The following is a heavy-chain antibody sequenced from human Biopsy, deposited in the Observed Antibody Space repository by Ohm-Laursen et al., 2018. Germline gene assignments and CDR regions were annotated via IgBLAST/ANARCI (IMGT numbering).Heavy chain of an antibody. CDR2: ISPNSGGT. CDR1: GYAVNDYF. CDR3: ARDIMNRIAGLVARSDVFDV. J-gene: IGHJ3*01. V-gene: IGHV1-2*02. D-gene: IGHD3-16*01. Sequence: GASVKVSCNGSGYAVNDYFLHWLRQAPGQGPEWMGWISPNSGGTNYAQKFQGRVTMTTDTSTSTVYLELRRLISDDTAVYYCARDIMNRIAGLVARSDVFDVWGQGTLVTVSS.